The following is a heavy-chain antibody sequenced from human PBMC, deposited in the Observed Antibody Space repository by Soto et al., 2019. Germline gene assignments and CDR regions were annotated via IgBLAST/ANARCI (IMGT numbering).Heavy chain of an antibody. CDR3: ARGARDYYDSSGYNPFDY. V-gene: IGHV4-34*01. J-gene: IGHJ4*02. D-gene: IGHD3-22*01. CDR1: GGSFSGYY. CDR2: INHSGST. Sequence: SETLSLTCAVYGGSFSGYYWIWIRQPPGKGLEWIGEINHSGSTNYNPSLKSRVTISVDTSKNQFSLKLSSVTAADTAVYYCARGARDYYDSSGYNPFDYWGQGTLVTVSS.